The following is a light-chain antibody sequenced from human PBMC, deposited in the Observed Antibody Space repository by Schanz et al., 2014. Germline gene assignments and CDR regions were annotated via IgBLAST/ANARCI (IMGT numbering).Light chain of an antibody. J-gene: IGKJ4*01. CDR1: ESVSSN. Sequence: EIVLTQSPATLSVSPGERATLSCRASESVSSNLAWYEQKPGQAPRLLVYGASTRATGIPARFSGSGSGTEFTLTISRLEPEDIAVYYCQQYGDSHVTFGGGTTVEIK. CDR2: GAS. CDR3: QQYGDSHVT. V-gene: IGKV3-15*01.